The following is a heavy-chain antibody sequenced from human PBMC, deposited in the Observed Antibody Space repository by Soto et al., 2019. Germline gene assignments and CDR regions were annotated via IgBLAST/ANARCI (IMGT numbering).Heavy chain of an antibody. CDR1: GFTLSSHG. Sequence: QVQLVESGGGVVQPGRSLRLSCAASGFTLSSHGMHWVRQAPGKGLEWVAVLSHDGSNKFYAVSVEGRFTISRDDSNNTGHLQMNSLRAEDRAMCCCAQENPFAGYWGQGTAVTVSP. J-gene: IGHJ6*01. CDR3: AQENPFAGY. V-gene: IGHV3-30*18. D-gene: IGHD6-25*01. CDR2: LSHDGSNK.